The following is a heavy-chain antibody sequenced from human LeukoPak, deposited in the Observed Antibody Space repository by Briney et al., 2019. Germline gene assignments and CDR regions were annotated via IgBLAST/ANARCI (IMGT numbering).Heavy chain of an antibody. J-gene: IGHJ6*03. CDR3: ARDGYYDFWSGYYSHYYYYMDV. CDR2: ISSSGSTI. CDR1: GFTFSDYY. V-gene: IGHV3-11*04. Sequence: PGGSLRLSCAASGFTFSDYYMSWIRQAPGKGLEWVSYISSSGSTIYYAVSVKGRFTISRDNAKNSLYLQMNSLRAEDTAVYYCARDGYYDFWSGYYSHYYYYMDVWGKGTTVTVSS. D-gene: IGHD3-3*01.